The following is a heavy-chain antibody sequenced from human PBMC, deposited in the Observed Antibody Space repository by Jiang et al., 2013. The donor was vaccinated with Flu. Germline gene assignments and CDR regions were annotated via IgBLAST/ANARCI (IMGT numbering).Heavy chain of an antibody. CDR3: ARRASSIWALDAFDI. CDR1: GGSINNYY. Sequence: PGLVKPSETLSLTCIVSGGSINNYYWNWIRQPPGKGLEWIGYIYFSGSTYYNPSLKSRVTISKDTPKNQFSLTLSSVTAADTAVYYCARRASSIWALDAFDIWGQGTMVTVSS. V-gene: IGHV4-59*08. D-gene: IGHD6-13*01. J-gene: IGHJ3*02. CDR2: IYFSGST.